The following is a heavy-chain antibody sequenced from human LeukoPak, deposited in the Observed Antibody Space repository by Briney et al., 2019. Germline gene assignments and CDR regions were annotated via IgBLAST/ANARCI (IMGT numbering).Heavy chain of an antibody. D-gene: IGHD2-2*01. CDR3: ARQYQLQGDWFDP. Sequence: GESLKISCKGSGYSFTSYWIGWVRQMPGKGLEWMGIIYPGDSDTRYSPSFQGQVTISAGKSISTAYLQWSSLKASDTAMYYCARQYQLQGDWFDPWGQGTLVTVSS. CDR1: GYSFTSYW. CDR2: IYPGDSDT. J-gene: IGHJ5*02. V-gene: IGHV5-51*01.